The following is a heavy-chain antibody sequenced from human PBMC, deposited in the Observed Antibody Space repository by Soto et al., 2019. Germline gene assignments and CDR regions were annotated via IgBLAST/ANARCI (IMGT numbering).Heavy chain of an antibody. J-gene: IGHJ4*02. CDR3: ARLSPTSVNWALDX. CDR2: IYYSGST. Sequence: TEPLSLTCTVSGDSISSYYWSWIRQPPGKGLEWIFYIYYSGSTNYNPALKSRVTISVDTSKKQFSLKVSSVTATDTAVYYCARLSPTSVNWALDXWGQGTLVTVSX. V-gene: IGHV4-59*01. D-gene: IGHD7-27*01. CDR1: GDSISSYY.